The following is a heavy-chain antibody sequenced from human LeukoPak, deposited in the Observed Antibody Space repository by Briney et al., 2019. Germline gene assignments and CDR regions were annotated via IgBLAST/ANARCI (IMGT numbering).Heavy chain of an antibody. D-gene: IGHD6-13*01. J-gene: IGHJ4*02. CDR2: IRDDGSDK. V-gene: IGHV3-30*02. CDR1: GVTVSDAY. CDR3: AKDKSRSWAWDY. Sequence: GGSLRLSCAASGVTVSDAYMSWVRQAPGKGLEWVTFIRDDGSDKYYADSVKGRFTISRDNSKNTLFLQMNSLRPEDTAVYYCAKDKSRSWAWDYWGQGTLVTVSS.